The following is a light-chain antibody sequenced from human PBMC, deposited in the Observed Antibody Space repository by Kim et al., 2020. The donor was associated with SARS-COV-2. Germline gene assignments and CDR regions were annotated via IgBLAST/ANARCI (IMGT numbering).Light chain of an antibody. CDR1: SSNIGSNT. J-gene: IGLJ1*01. CDR2: SNN. V-gene: IGLV1-44*01. Sequence: QRVHISCSGSSSNIGSNTVNWYQQLPGTAPKLLSYSNNQRPSGVPDRFSGSKSGTSASLAISGLQSEDEADYYCAAWDDSLNGHYVFGTGTKVTVL. CDR3: AAWDDSLNGHYV.